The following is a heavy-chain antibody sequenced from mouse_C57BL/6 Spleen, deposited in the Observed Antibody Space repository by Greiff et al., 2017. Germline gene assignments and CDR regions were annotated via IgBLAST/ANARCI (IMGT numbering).Heavy chain of an antibody. D-gene: IGHD5-1*01. CDR1: GYSITSGYY. V-gene: IGHV3-6*01. CDR3: ARDQSNWYFDV. Sequence: ESGPGLVKPSQSLSLTCSVTGYSITSGYYWNWIRQFPGNKLEWMGYISYDGSNNYNPSLKNRISITRDTSKNQFFLKLNSVTTEDTATYYCARDQSNWYFDVWGTGTTVTVSS. J-gene: IGHJ1*03. CDR2: ISYDGSN.